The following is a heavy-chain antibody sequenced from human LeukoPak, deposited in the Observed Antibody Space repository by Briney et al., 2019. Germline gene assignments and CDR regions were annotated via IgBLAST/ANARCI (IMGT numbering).Heavy chain of an antibody. CDR2: IKSKTDGGTT. CDR3: TTEHITIFGVVTGDFDY. Sequence: PGGSPRLSCAASGFTFSNAWMSWVRQAPGRGLEWVGRIKSKTDGGTTDYAAPVKGRFTISRDDSKSTLYLQMNSLKTENTAVYYCTTEHITIFGVVTGDFDYWGQGTLVTVSS. V-gene: IGHV3-15*01. D-gene: IGHD3-3*01. CDR1: GFTFSNAW. J-gene: IGHJ4*02.